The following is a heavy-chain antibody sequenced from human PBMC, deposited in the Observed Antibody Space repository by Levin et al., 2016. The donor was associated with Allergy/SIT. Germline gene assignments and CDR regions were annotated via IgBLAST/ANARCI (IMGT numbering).Heavy chain of an antibody. Sequence: WIRQPLGKGLEWIGSIYYSGSTYYNPSLKSRVTISIETSKNQFSLKLTSVTAADTAVYYCASHGRVVVVRYFDPWGQGTLVTVSS. V-gene: IGHV4-39*01. D-gene: IGHD2-15*01. CDR2: IYYSGST. CDR3: ASHGRVVVVRYFDP. J-gene: IGHJ5*02.